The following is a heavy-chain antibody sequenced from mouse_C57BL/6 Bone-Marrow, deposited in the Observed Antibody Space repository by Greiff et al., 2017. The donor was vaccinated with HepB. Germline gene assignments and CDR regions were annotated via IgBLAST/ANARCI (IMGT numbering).Heavy chain of an antibody. CDR2: IDPENGDT. CDR1: GFNIKDDY. V-gene: IGHV14-4*01. CDR3: TTLLLRAH. J-gene: IGHJ3*01. Sequence: EVQRVESGAELVRPGASVKLSCTASGFNIKDDYMHWVKQRPEQGLEWIGWIDPENGDTEYASKFQGKATITADTSSNTAYLQLSSLTSEDTAVYYCTTLLLRAHWGQGTLVTVSA. D-gene: IGHD1-1*01.